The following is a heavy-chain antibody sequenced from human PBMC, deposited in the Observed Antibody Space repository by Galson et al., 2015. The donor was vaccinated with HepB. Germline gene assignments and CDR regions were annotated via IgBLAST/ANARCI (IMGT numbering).Heavy chain of an antibody. Sequence: SVKVSCKASGYTFTSYYMHWVRQAPGQGLEWMGIINPSGGGTSYAQKFQGRVTMTRDTSTSTVYMELSSLRSEDTAVYYCARGVYYDSSGYYIGATAIDYWGQGTLVTVSS. J-gene: IGHJ4*02. V-gene: IGHV1-46*01. CDR2: INPSGGGT. D-gene: IGHD3-22*01. CDR3: ARGVYYDSSGYYIGATAIDY. CDR1: GYTFTSYY.